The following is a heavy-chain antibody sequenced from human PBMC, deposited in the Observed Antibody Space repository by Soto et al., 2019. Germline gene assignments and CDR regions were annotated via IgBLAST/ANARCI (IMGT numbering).Heavy chain of an antibody. D-gene: IGHD6-13*01. J-gene: IGHJ4*02. Sequence: SETLSLTCTVSGGSISSGDYYRSWIRQPPGKGLEWIGYIYYSGSTYYNPSLKSRVTISVDTSKNQFSLKLSSVTAADTAVYYCAREQSRYSSSWYDYWGQGTRVTVSS. CDR3: AREQSRYSSSWYDY. CDR2: IYYSGST. V-gene: IGHV4-30-4*01. CDR1: GGSISSGDYY.